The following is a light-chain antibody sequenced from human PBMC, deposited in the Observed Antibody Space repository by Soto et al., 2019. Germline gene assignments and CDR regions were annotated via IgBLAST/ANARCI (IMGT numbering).Light chain of an antibody. CDR3: QQYSNWPLT. CDR1: QSLSSSY. V-gene: IGKV3-20*01. J-gene: IGKJ5*01. Sequence: EIVLSQSPGTLSLSPGERATLSCSASQSLSSSYLAWYQQKPGQAPRLLIYGSFSRATGIPDRFSGSGSGTDFTLTISRLEPEDFALYYCQQYSNWPLTFGQGTRLEIK. CDR2: GSF.